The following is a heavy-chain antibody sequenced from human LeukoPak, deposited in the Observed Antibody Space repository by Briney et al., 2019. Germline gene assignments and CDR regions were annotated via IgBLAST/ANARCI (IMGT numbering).Heavy chain of an antibody. Sequence: ASVKVSCKAAGYTFTDYYMHWVRQAPGQGLEWMGWINPNSGGTNSAQKFQGRVTMTSDTSISTAYMELSRLRSDDTAVYYCARVRRIAAAGTHYYYMDVWGKGTTVTVSS. V-gene: IGHV1-2*02. CDR1: GYTFTDYY. CDR2: INPNSGGT. CDR3: ARVRRIAAAGTHYYYMDV. J-gene: IGHJ6*03. D-gene: IGHD6-13*01.